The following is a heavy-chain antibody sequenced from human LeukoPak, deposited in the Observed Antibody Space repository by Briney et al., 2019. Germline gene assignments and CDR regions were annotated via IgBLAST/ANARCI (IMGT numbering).Heavy chain of an antibody. CDR1: GYTFTSYV. CDR3: ARGLLYCSSTSSYAY. V-gene: IGHV1-8*01. Sequence: ASVEVSCKASGYTFTSYVINWVRQATGQGLEWMGWMYPNIGNTGYAQKFQGTVTMTRNTSISTAYMELSSLRSEDTAVYYCARGLLYCSSTSSYAYWGQGDLVTVSS. D-gene: IGHD2-2*01. J-gene: IGHJ4*02. CDR2: MYPNIGNT.